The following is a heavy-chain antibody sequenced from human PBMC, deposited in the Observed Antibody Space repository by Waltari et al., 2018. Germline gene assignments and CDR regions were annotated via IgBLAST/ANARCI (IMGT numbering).Heavy chain of an antibody. CDR2: IDHSGST. D-gene: IGHD1-26*01. V-gene: IGHV4-38-2*02. Sequence: QVQLQESGPGLVKPSETLSLTCTVSGYSISSGYYWGWIRQPPGKGLEWIGGIDHSGSTYYNPALKSRVTISVDTSKNQFSLKLSSVTAADTAVYYCARKGGAFSSAFDIWGQGTMVTVSS. CDR1: GYSISSGYY. CDR3: ARKGGAFSSAFDI. J-gene: IGHJ3*02.